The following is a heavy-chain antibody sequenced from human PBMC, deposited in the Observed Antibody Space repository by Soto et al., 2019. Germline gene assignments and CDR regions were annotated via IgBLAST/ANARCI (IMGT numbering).Heavy chain of an antibody. CDR2: ISYDGSNK. J-gene: IGHJ6*02. CDR1: GFTFSSYA. CDR3: ARGGDILTGYSPEDYYYGMDV. D-gene: IGHD3-9*01. V-gene: IGHV3-30-3*01. Sequence: QVQLVESGGGVVQPGRSLRLSCAASGFTFSSYAMHWVRQAPGKGLEWVAVISYDGSNKYYADSVKGRFTISRDNSKNTLYLQMNSLRAEDTAVYYWARGGDILTGYSPEDYYYGMDVWGQGTTVTVSS.